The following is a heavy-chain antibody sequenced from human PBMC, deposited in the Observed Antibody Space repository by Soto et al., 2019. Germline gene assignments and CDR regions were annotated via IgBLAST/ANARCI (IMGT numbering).Heavy chain of an antibody. V-gene: IGHV4-59*01. Sequence: KTSETLSLTCTVSGGSISSYYWSWIRQPPGKGLEWIGYIYYSGSTNYNPSLKSRVTISVDTSKNQFSLKLSSVTAADTAVYYCARASPNPLMAYGYYFDYWGQGTLVTVSS. D-gene: IGHD2-8*01. CDR3: ARASPNPLMAYGYYFDY. CDR1: GGSISSYY. CDR2: IYYSGST. J-gene: IGHJ4*02.